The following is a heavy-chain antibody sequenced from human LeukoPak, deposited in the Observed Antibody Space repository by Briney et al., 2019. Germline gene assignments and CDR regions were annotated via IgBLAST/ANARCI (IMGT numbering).Heavy chain of an antibody. D-gene: IGHD4-17*01. CDR1: GGTFSNFA. Sequence: SVKVSCKASGGTFSNFAITWVRQAPGQGLEWMGGITPIFNSANYAQRFQGRVTITADKPTSTVYMELSSLTSEDTAVYYCARVERTQTTVTLGGYYIMDVWGKGTMVTVSS. CDR2: ITPIFNSA. J-gene: IGHJ6*04. CDR3: ARVERTQTTVTLGGYYIMDV. V-gene: IGHV1-69*06.